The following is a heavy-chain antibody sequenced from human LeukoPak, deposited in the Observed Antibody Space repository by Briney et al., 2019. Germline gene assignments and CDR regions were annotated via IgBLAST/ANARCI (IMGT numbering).Heavy chain of an antibody. V-gene: IGHV1-46*01. CDR1: GYTFTSYY. J-gene: IGHJ4*02. D-gene: IGHD3-3*01. Sequence: GASVKVSCKASGYTFTSYYMHWVRQAPGQGLEWMGIINPSGGSTSYAQKFQGRVTMTRDMSTSTVYMELRSLRSDDTAVYYCARAAIFGVVRPMWYFDYWGQGTLVTVSS. CDR3: ARAAIFGVVRPMWYFDY. CDR2: INPSGGST.